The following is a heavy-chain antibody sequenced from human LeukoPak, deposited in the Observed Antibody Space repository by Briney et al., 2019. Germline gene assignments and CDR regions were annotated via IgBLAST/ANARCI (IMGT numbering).Heavy chain of an antibody. CDR2: INPIGGST. CDR1: GYTFTSYY. CDR3: ARDSYYDSSGYYVYYFDY. Sequence: ASVKVSCKASGYTFTSYYMHWARKAPGQGLEWMGIINPIGGSTGYAQKFQGRVTMTRDTSTSTVYMELSSLRSEDTAVYYCARDSYYDSSGYYVYYFDYWGQGTLVTVSS. D-gene: IGHD3-22*01. V-gene: IGHV1-46*01. J-gene: IGHJ4*02.